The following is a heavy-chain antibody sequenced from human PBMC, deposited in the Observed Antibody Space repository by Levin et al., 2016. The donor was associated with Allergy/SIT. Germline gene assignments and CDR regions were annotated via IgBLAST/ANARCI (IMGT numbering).Heavy chain of an antibody. D-gene: IGHD1-26*01. CDR2: IYYSGST. Sequence: SETLSLTCTVSGGSISSGGYYWSWIRQHPGKGLEWIGYIYYSGSTYYNPSLKSRVTISVDTSKNQFSLKLSSVTAADTAVYYCARDQRVGATGDDYWGQGTLVIVSS. CDR1: GGSISSGGYY. CDR3: ARDQRVGATGDDY. J-gene: IGHJ4*02. V-gene: IGHV4-31*03.